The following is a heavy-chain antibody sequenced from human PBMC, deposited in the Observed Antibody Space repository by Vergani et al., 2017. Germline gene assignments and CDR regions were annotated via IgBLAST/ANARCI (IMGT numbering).Heavy chain of an antibody. CDR2: ISYDGTQK. Sequence: QVHLVESGGGVVQPGRSLRLSCVVSGFTSSYYGMHWVRQAPGKGLEWVAVISYDGTQKYYADSVKGRFTISRDNSKSTLYLQMNSLRNEDTAVYYCATKSCGTPGWQIGYFREWGQGTLVTVSS. CDR3: ATKSCGTPGWQIGYFRE. V-gene: IGHV3-30*03. D-gene: IGHD1-1*01. J-gene: IGHJ1*01. CDR1: GFTSSYYG.